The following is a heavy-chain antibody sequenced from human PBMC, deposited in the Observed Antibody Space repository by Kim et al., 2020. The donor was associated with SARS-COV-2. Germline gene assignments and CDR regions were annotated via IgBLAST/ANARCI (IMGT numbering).Heavy chain of an antibody. V-gene: IGHV1-46*01. D-gene: IGHD2-2*01. J-gene: IGHJ6*02. Sequence: QGRVTMTRDTSTSTVYMELSSLRSEDTAVYYCARDRCSSTSCYEGGGMDVWGQGTTVTVSS. CDR3: ARDRCSSTSCYEGGGMDV.